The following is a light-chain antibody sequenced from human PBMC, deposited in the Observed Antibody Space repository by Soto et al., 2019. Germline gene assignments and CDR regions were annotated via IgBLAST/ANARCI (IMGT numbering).Light chain of an antibody. CDR2: NTN. CDR3: VLYMGSGIWV. J-gene: IGLJ3*02. Sequence: QAVVTQEASLSVSPGTTVTLTCGLTSGSVSANYYPSWYQQTPGQAPRTLIYNTNTRSSGVPDRFSGSTLGNKAALTITGAQADDESDYYCVLYMGSGIWVFGGGTKVTVL. V-gene: IGLV8-61*01. CDR1: SGSVSANYY.